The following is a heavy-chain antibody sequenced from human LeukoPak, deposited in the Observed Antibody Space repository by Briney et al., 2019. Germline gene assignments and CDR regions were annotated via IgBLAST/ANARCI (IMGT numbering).Heavy chain of an antibody. D-gene: IGHD4-17*01. CDR3: ARRAGEYSHPYDY. V-gene: IGHV3-53*01. CDR1: GFTVSSNS. CDR2: IYSGGNT. Sequence: GGSLRLSCTVSGFTVSSNSMSWARQAPGKVLEWVSFIYSGGNTHYSDSVKGRFTISRDNSKNTLYLQMNSLRAEDTAVYYCARRAGEYSHPYDYWGQGTLVTVSS. J-gene: IGHJ4*02.